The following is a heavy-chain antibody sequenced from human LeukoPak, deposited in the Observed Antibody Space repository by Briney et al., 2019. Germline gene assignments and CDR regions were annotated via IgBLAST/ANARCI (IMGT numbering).Heavy chain of an antibody. D-gene: IGHD2-15*01. CDR3: AKDGVVQDGMDV. V-gene: IGHV3-9*01. CDR2: ISWNSGSI. CDR1: GFTFDDYA. Sequence: GGSPRLSCAASGFTFDDYAMHWVRQAPGKGLEWVSGISWNSGSIGYADSVKGRFTISRDNAKNSLYLQMNSLRAEDTALYYCAKDGVVQDGMDVWGQGTTVTVSS. J-gene: IGHJ6*02.